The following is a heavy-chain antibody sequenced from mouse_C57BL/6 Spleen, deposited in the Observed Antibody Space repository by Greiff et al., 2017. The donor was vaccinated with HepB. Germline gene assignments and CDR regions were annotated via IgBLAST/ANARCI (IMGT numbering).Heavy chain of an antibody. Sequence: VKLMESGAELMKPGASVKLSCKATGYTFTGYWIEWVKQRPGHGLEWIGEILPGSGSTNYNEKFKGKATFTADTSSNTASMQLSSLTTEDSAIDDCARCDDDGHYGRAMDYWGQGTSVTVSS. V-gene: IGHV1-9*01. D-gene: IGHD2-3*01. CDR2: ILPGSGST. J-gene: IGHJ4*01. CDR3: ARCDDDGHYGRAMDY. CDR1: GYTFTGYW.